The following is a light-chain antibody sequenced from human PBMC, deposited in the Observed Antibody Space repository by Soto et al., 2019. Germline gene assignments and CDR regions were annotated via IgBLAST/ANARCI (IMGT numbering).Light chain of an antibody. CDR1: SSDVGVYNL. V-gene: IGLV2-23*01. Sequence: QSVLTQPASVSGSPGQSITISCTGTSSDVGVYNLVSWYQQLPGKAPRLMIYEGSQRPSGVSHRFSGSKSGNTASLTISRLQAEDEADYYCCSYAGSSTWVFGGGTQLTVL. CDR2: EGS. CDR3: CSYAGSSTWV. J-gene: IGLJ3*02.